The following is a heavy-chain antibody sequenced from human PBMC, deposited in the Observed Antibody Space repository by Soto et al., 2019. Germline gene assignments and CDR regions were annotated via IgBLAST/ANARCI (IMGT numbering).Heavy chain of an antibody. Sequence: GASVKGSCKASGYTLTSYSRHLGRQATGQRLEWMGWINAGNGNTKYSQKFQGRVTITRDTSASTAYMELSSLRSEDTAVYYCARDLGGWPDYWGQGTLVTVSS. V-gene: IGHV1-3*01. CDR2: INAGNGNT. CDR3: ARDLGGWPDY. J-gene: IGHJ4*02. D-gene: IGHD2-15*01. CDR1: GYTLTSYS.